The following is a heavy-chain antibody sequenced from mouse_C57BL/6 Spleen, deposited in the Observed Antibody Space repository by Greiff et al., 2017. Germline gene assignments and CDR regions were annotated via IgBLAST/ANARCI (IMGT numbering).Heavy chain of an antibody. CDR1: GYTFTSYW. Sequence: VQLQQPGAELVMPGASVKLSCKASGYTFTSYWMHWVKQRPGQGLEWIGEIDPSDSYTNYNQKFKGKSTLTVDKSSSTAYMQLSSLTSEDSAVYYCERSSNYSYYYAMDYWGQGTSVTVSS. V-gene: IGHV1-69*01. CDR2: IDPSDSYT. D-gene: IGHD2-5*01. J-gene: IGHJ4*01. CDR3: ERSSNYSYYYAMDY.